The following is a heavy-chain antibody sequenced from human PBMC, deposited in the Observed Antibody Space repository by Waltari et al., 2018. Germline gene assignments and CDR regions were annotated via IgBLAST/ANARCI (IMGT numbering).Heavy chain of an antibody. CDR2: ISSSGATI. V-gene: IGHV3-21*02. CDR1: GFGPGWYC. CDR3: AREGSSSSAGLYHFGMDA. Sequence: EVQLLESGGGLVKPGGSLRLSCVGSGFGPGWYCSTWVGTAPGKGFEWVSSISSSGATIRYAESLRDRLTVSRDNAKNSLYLHMISLGVEDTSVYYCAREGSSSSAGLYHFGMDAWGQGTTVIVSS. D-gene: IGHD2-2*01. J-gene: IGHJ6*02.